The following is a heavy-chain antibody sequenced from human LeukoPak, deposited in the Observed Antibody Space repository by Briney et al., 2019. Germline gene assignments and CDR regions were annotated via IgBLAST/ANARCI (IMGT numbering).Heavy chain of an antibody. D-gene: IGHD3-22*01. J-gene: IGHJ4*02. V-gene: IGHV3-48*03. CDR3: ARVTNYYDSSGYYRVFDY. Sequence: GGSLRLSCAASGFTFSSYEMNWVRQAPGKGLEWVSYISSSGSTIYYADSVKGRSTISRDNAKNSLYLQMNSLRAEDTAVYYCARVTNYYDSSGYYRVFDYWGQGTLVTVSS. CDR2: ISSSGSTI. CDR1: GFTFSSYE.